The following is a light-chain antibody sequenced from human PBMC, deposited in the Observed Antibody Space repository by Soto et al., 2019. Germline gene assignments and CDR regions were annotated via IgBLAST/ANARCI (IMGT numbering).Light chain of an antibody. J-gene: IGKJ4*01. Sequence: EMVLTQSPATLSLSPGERATRSCRASQSVRKYLAWYQQKPGQAPRLLIHDASNRATGIPARFSGSGSGTDFTLTISSLEPEDFGVYYCQQRSNWPQITFGGGTKVEIK. CDR1: QSVRKY. CDR3: QQRSNWPQIT. V-gene: IGKV3-11*01. CDR2: DAS.